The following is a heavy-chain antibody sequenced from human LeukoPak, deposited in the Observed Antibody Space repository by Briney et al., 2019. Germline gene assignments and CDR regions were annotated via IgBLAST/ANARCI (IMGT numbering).Heavy chain of an antibody. D-gene: IGHD2-15*01. CDR3: ARGRLYCSGGSCYSYYYYGMDV. CDR2: IYYSGST. J-gene: IGHJ6*04. CDR1: GGSVSSGSYY. V-gene: IGHV4-61*01. Sequence: SETLSLTCTVSGGSVSSGSYYWSWIRQPPGKGLEWIGYIYYSGSTNYNPPLKSRVTISVDTSKNQFSLKLSSVTAADTAVYYCARGRLYCSGGSCYSYYYYGMDVWGKGTTVTVSS.